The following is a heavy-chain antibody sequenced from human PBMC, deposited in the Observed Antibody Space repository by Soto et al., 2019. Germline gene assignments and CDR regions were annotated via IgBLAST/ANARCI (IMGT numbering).Heavy chain of an antibody. J-gene: IGHJ5*02. D-gene: IGHD6-13*01. CDR2: ISAYNGNT. V-gene: IGHV1-18*01. CDR3: ARTPRGPGIAAAVPPNNWFDP. Sequence: QVQLVQSGAEVKKPGASVKVSCKASGYTFTSYGISWVRQAPGQGLEWMGWISAYNGNTNYAQKLQGRVTMTTDTSTSTAYMELRSLRSDDTAVYYCARTPRGPGIAAAVPPNNWFDPWGQGTLVTVSS. CDR1: GYTFTSYG.